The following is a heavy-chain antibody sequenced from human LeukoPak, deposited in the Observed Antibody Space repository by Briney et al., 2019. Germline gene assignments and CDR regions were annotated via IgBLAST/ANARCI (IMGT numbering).Heavy chain of an antibody. J-gene: IGHJ4*02. Sequence: GGSLRLSCAASGFTFTNFWMNWIPRAPGRGLEWVANISPDGSEQFYVDSVKGRFTISRDNAKNSVYLQMNSLRADDTAVYYCAGRDSARNPWAYWGQGTLVTVST. CDR2: ISPDGSEQ. CDR3: AGRDSARNPWAY. D-gene: IGHD4-11*01. CDR1: GFTFTNFW. V-gene: IGHV3-7*01.